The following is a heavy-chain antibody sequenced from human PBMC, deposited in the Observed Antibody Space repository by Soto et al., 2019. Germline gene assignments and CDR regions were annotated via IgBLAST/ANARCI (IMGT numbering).Heavy chain of an antibody. CDR1: GGTFSSYT. CDR2: IIPILGIA. V-gene: IGHV1-69*02. D-gene: IGHD3-16*02. CDR3: ARSSRLHLGELSPDFDY. J-gene: IGHJ4*02. Sequence: QVQLVQSGAEVKKPGSSVKVSCKASGGTFSSYTISWVRQAPGQGLEWMGRIIPILGIANYAQKFQGRVTITPDKSTSTAYMELSSLRSEDTSVYYCARSSRLHLGELSPDFDYWGQGTLVTVSS.